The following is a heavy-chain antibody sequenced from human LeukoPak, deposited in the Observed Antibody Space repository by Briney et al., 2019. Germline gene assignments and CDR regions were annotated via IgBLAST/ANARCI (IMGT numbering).Heavy chain of an antibody. D-gene: IGHD6-13*01. CDR2: INHSGST. J-gene: IGHJ5*02. V-gene: IGHV4-34*01. CDR1: GGSFSGYY. CDR3: ARVRGSSWYFWFDP. Sequence: SETLSLTCAIYGGSFSGYYWSWIRQPPGKGLEWIGEINHSGSTNYNPSLKSRVTISVDTSKNQFSLKLSSVTAADTAVYYCARVRGSSWYFWFDPWGQGTLVTVSS.